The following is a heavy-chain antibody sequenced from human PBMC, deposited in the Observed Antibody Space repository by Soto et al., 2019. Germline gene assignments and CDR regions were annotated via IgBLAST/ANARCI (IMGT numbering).Heavy chain of an antibody. Sequence: GASVKVSCKASGYTFTSYAMHWVRQAPGQRLEWMGWINAGNGNTKYSQKFQGRVTITRDTSASTAYMELSSLRSEDTAVYYCASFPNQGDPSYYYMDVWGKGTTVTVSS. J-gene: IGHJ6*03. CDR1: GYTFTSYA. CDR3: ASFPNQGDPSYYYMDV. V-gene: IGHV1-3*01. D-gene: IGHD2-21*02. CDR2: INAGNGNT.